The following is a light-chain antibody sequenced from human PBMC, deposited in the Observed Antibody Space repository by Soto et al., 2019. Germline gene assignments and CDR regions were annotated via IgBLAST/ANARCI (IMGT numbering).Light chain of an antibody. V-gene: IGKV1-6*01. CDR3: LQDYNYPLT. CDR2: AAT. Sequence: AIKMTQSPSSLSVSVGDRVTITCRASQGIRNDLGWYQQKPGKAPKLLIYAATTLQSGVPSRFSGSGSGTDFTLTISSLQPEDFATYYCLQDYNYPLTFGGGTKVDI. J-gene: IGKJ4*01. CDR1: QGIRND.